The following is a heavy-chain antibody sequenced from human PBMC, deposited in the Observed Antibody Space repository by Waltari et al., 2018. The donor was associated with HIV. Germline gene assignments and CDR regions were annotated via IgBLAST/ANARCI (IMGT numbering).Heavy chain of an antibody. CDR1: GFTFDDYA. Sequence: EVQLVESGGGLVQPGRSRRLSYAASGFTFDDYAMHWVRQAPGKGLEWVSGIIWNSGSIGYADSVKGRFTISRDNAKNSLYLQMNSLRAEDTALYYCAKDMSSDDAFDIWGQGTMVTVSS. CDR2: IIWNSGSI. V-gene: IGHV3-9*01. CDR3: AKDMSSDDAFDI. J-gene: IGHJ3*02.